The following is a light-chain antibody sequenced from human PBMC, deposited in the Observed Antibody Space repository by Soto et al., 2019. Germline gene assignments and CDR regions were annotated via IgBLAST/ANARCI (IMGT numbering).Light chain of an antibody. V-gene: IGLV2-14*01. CDR1: SSDVGGYNY. CDR2: DVS. CDR3: SSYTSSTCYV. Sequence: QSALTQPASVSGSPGQSITISCTGTSSDVGGYNYVSWYQQHPGKAPKLMIYDVSNRLSGVSNRFSGSKSGNTASLTISGLQAEDEADYYCSSYTSSTCYVFGTGTKLTVL. J-gene: IGLJ1*01.